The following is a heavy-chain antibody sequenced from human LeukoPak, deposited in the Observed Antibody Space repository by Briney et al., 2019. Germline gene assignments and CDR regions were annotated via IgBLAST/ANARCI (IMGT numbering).Heavy chain of an antibody. V-gene: IGHV3-33*01. J-gene: IGHJ5*02. D-gene: IGHD2-8*02. CDR3: ARDPSVGGTGWFDH. CDR1: GFTFSSYG. CDR2: IWYDGSKK. Sequence: PGRSLRLSCAASGFTFSSYGMHWVRQAPGKGLEWVAVIWYDGSKKYYADSVKGRFTISRDNAKNTLYLQMNSLRAEDTAVYYCARDPSVGGTGWFDHWGQGTLVTVSS.